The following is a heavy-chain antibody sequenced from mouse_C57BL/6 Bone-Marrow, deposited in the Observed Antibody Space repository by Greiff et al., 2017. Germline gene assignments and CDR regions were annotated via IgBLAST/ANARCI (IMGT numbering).Heavy chain of an antibody. J-gene: IGHJ1*03. CDR3: EILLGYMDV. CDR1: GYTFTSYW. Sequence: VKLQQPGPELVKPGASVTVSCKASGYTFTSYWMHWLKQRLGQGLEWIGRIHPSDSDTNYNQKFKGKATFTVDKSSSTAYLQLSSMASEDSAVYYCEILLGYMDVWGTGTTVTVSS. CDR2: IHPSDSDT. V-gene: IGHV1-74*01.